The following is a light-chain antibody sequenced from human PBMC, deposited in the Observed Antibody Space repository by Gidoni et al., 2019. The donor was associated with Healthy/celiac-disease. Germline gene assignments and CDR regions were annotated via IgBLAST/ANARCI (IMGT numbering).Light chain of an antibody. V-gene: IGKV1-9*01. CDR2: YAF. Sequence: DIQLTQSPSFLSSSVGDRVTITCRASQDIGSHIAWYQQKPGKAPKLLIYYAFILQSGVPSRFSGSGSGTEFSLTLSSLQPGDFATYYCQQANSHLALTFGGGTKVDI. CDR1: QDIGSH. J-gene: IGKJ4*01. CDR3: QQANSHLALT.